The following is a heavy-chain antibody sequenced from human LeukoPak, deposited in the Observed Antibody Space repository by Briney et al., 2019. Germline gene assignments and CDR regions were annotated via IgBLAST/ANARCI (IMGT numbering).Heavy chain of an antibody. Sequence: GGSLRLSCAASGLTFSDSWMSWVRQAPGEGLEGVANMNQDGSEKDYVDSVKGRFTISRDNARNSLYLQMGSLRAEDTAVYYCATYTHWVAGDVWGQGTTITVSS. CDR3: ATYTHWVAGDV. D-gene: IGHD3-16*01. J-gene: IGHJ6*02. CDR2: MNQDGSEK. CDR1: GLTFSDSW. V-gene: IGHV3-7*01.